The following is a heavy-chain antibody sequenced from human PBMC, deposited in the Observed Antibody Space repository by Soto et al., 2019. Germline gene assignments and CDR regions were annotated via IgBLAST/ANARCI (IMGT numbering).Heavy chain of an antibody. Sequence: SETLSLTCTVSGGSVSSGSNYWGWIRQPPGKELEFLGYIYRDGSTLVNSSLKSRLTLSMETSKNQFSLNLSSVTAADTAMYFCIRAHESGDFYGMYVWGQGTTVTLSS. D-gene: IGHD3-10*01. CDR1: GGSVSSGSNY. V-gene: IGHV4-61*01. J-gene: IGHJ6*02. CDR3: IRAHESGDFYGMYV. CDR2: IYRDGST.